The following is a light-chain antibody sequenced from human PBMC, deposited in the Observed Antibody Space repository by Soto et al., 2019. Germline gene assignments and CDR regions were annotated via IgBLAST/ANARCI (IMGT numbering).Light chain of an antibody. Sequence: QSVLTQPPSASATPGQTVTLSCSGRYSNIGSNFVSWYQRLPGTAPKLLIYSINQRPSGVPDRFSGSKSGTSASLTISGLQSEDEADYFCSSWDDSLDVPVFGGGTKLTVL. CDR2: SIN. J-gene: IGLJ3*02. V-gene: IGLV1-44*01. CDR3: SSWDDSLDVPV. CDR1: YSNIGSNF.